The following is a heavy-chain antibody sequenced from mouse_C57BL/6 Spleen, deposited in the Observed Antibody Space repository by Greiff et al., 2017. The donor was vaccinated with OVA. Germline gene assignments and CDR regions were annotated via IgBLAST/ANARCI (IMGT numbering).Heavy chain of an antibody. V-gene: IGHV1-82*01. J-gene: IGHJ1*03. Sequence: VQLQQSGPELVKPGDSVKISCKASGYAFSSSWMNWVKQRPGKGLEWIGRIYPGDGDTNYNGKFKGKATLTADKSSSTAYMQLSSLTSEDSAVYFCARGSQKGYFDVWGTGTTVTVSA. CDR2: IYPGDGDT. CDR3: ARGSQKGYFDV. CDR1: GYAFSSSW.